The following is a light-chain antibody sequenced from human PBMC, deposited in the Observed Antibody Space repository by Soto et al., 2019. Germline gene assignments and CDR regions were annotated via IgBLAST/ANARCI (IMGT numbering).Light chain of an antibody. V-gene: IGKV3-20*01. CDR1: HSVSSSY. J-gene: IGKJ5*01. CDR2: DAS. CDR3: HQYGSSPPIT. Sequence: EIVLTQSPGTLSLSPGETATLSCRASHSVSSSYLAWYQQKPGQAPRILIYDASSRATGITDRFSGSGSGKDITLTVSRLEPEVCAVYYCHQYGSSPPITFGQGTRLAIK.